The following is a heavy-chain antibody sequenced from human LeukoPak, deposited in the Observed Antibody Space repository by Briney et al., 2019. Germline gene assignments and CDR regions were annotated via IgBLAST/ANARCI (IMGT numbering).Heavy chain of an antibody. CDR1: GFTFSSYS. V-gene: IGHV3-48*01. Sequence: GGSLRLSCAASGFTFSSYSMNWVRQAPGKGLEWVSYISSSSSTIYYADSVKGRFTISRDNAKNSLYLQMNSLRAEDTAVYYCARALYHTFDYWGQGTLVTVSS. CDR3: ARALYHTFDY. J-gene: IGHJ4*02. CDR2: ISSSSSTI. D-gene: IGHD2-2*01.